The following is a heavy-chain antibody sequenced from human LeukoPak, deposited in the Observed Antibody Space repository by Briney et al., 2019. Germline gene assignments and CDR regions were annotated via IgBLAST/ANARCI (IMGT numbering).Heavy chain of an antibody. Sequence: GVSLKISFQGSGYRFTSYWIGWVRPMPGKGLEWMGIIYPGDSDTRYSPSFQGQVPISADKSISTAYLQWSSLKASDTAMYYCAAPDGPGIAAAYGYWGQGTLVTVSS. CDR3: AAPDGPGIAAAYGY. D-gene: IGHD6-13*01. CDR2: IYPGDSDT. J-gene: IGHJ4*02. V-gene: IGHV5-51*01. CDR1: GYRFTSYW.